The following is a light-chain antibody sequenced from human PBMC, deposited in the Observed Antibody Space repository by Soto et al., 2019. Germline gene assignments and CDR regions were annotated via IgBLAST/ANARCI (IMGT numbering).Light chain of an antibody. V-gene: IGKV3D-15*01. CDR1: QSVSSN. CDR2: GAS. CDR3: QQYKT. Sequence: IVMTQSPAPLSVSPGERATLSCRASQSVSSNLAWYQQKPGQAPRLLIYGASSRATGIPYRFSGSGSGTDFTLTISRLEPEDFAVYYCQQYKTFGQGTKVDIK. J-gene: IGKJ1*01.